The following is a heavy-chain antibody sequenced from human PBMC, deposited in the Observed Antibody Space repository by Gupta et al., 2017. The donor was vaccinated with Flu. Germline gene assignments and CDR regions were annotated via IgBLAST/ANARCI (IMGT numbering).Heavy chain of an antibody. J-gene: IGHJ4*02. D-gene: IGHD3-10*01. Sequence: QVQLQESGPGLVKPSETLSLTCTVSGGSINNYYWSWIRQPPGKGLEFVGHIYYSGSTHYNPSLKNRVTISIDTAMQQFSLKLTSVTAADTAVYYCAKGGYYDSGSYVYVDNWGQGTLVTVSS. CDR1: GGSINNYY. CDR2: IYYSGST. CDR3: AKGGYYDSGSYVYVDN. V-gene: IGHV4-59*01.